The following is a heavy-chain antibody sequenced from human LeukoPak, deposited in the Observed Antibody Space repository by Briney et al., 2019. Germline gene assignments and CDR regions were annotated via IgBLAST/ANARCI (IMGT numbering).Heavy chain of an antibody. CDR3: VKDGHSVTIFDY. CDR2: ISFDGRNK. Sequence: QPGRSLRLSCAASGFTFGSYGMHWVRQAPGKGLEWVAVISFDGRNKDFGDFVKGRFSISRDNSKKTMSLQMNSLRPEDTAVYYCVKDGHSVTIFDYWGRGTLVTVSS. V-gene: IGHV3-30*18. D-gene: IGHD4-17*01. J-gene: IGHJ4*02. CDR1: GFTFGSYG.